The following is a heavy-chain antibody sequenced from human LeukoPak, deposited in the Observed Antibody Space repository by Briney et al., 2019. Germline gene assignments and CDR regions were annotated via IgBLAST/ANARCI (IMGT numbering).Heavy chain of an antibody. Sequence: HTGGSLRLSCAASGFIFSPYAMSWVRQAPGKGLEWVAGIAGGDDRFYADSVKGRFSISRENAKNSLYLQMNSLSAGDTAVYYCTRGARGGAGSDAFDIWGQGTMVTVSS. V-gene: IGHV3/OR16-10*01. D-gene: IGHD6-19*01. J-gene: IGHJ3*02. CDR3: TRGARGGAGSDAFDI. CDR1: GFIFSPYA. CDR2: IAGGDDR.